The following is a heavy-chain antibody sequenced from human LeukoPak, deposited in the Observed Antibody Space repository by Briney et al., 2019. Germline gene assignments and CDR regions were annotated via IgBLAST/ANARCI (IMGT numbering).Heavy chain of an antibody. CDR3: AKGRAGNYYYDSSGY. D-gene: IGHD3-22*01. CDR2: INQDGSER. Sequence: GGSLRLSCVASGFTFVSHWMTWVRQAPGKGLEWVANINQDGSERYYVDSVKGRFTISRDNAKNSLYLQMNSLRVEDAAVYYCAKGRAGNYYYDSSGYWGQGTLVTVSS. CDR1: GFTFVSHW. V-gene: IGHV3-7*01. J-gene: IGHJ4*02.